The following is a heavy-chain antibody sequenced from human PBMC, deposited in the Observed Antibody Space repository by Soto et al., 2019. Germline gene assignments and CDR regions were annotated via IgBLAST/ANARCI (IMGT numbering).Heavy chain of an antibody. J-gene: IGHJ6*02. CDR2: IWYDGSNK. Sequence: PGGSLRLSCAASGFTFSSYGMHWVRQAPGKGLEWVAVIWYDGSNKYYADSVKGRFTISRDNSKNTLYLQMNSLRAEDTAVYYCARDQNYDFWSCYYTGGGLYYYGMDVWGQGTTVTVSS. D-gene: IGHD3-3*01. CDR1: GFTFSSYG. V-gene: IGHV3-33*01. CDR3: ARDQNYDFWSCYYTGGGLYYYGMDV.